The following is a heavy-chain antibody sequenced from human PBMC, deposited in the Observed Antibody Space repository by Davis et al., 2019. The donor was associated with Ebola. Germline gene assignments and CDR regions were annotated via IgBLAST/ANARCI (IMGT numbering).Heavy chain of an antibody. V-gene: IGHV4-59*11. CDR3: ARGWDSSGWQT. Sequence: GSLRLSCTVSGGSISSHYWSWIRQPPGKGLEWLGYIYYSGSTNYNPSLKSRVTISVHSSKNLFSLKLSSVTAADTAVYYCARGWDSSGWQTWSQGTLVTVSS. D-gene: IGHD6-19*01. CDR2: IYYSGST. CDR1: GGSISSHY. J-gene: IGHJ4*02.